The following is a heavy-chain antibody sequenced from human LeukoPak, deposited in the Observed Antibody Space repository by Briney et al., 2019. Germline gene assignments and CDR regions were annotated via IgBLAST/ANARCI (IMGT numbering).Heavy chain of an antibody. CDR3: AREKYSSGWYGY. Sequence: GGSLRLSCAASGFTFSSYAMHWVRQAPGKGLEWVAVISYDGSNKYYADSVKGRFSISRDNSKNTLYLQMNSLRSEDTAVYYCAREKYSSGWYGYWGQGTLVTVSS. CDR1: GFTFSSYA. D-gene: IGHD6-19*01. V-gene: IGHV3-30-3*01. CDR2: ISYDGSNK. J-gene: IGHJ4*02.